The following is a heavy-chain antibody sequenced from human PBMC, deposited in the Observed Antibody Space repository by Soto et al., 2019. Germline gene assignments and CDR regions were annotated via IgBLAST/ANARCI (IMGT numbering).Heavy chain of an antibody. CDR2: INHSGST. CDR3: ARGSTFLEWLLSHFDY. Sequence: PSETLSLTCAVYGGSFSGYYWSWIRQPPGKGLEWIGEINHSGSTNYNPSLKSRVTISVDTSKNQFSLKLSSVTAADTAVYFCARGSTFLEWLLSHFDYWGQGTLVTVSS. CDR1: GGSFSGYY. J-gene: IGHJ4*02. V-gene: IGHV4-34*01. D-gene: IGHD3-3*02.